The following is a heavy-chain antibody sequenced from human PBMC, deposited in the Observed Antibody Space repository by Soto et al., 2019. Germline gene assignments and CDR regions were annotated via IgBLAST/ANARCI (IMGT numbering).Heavy chain of an antibody. CDR1: GFTFSDYA. D-gene: IGHD5-18*01. CDR3: AKAVGKQIWIGGDYGMDV. V-gene: IGHV3-33*08. J-gene: IGHJ6*02. Sequence: QVQLVESGGGVVQPGRSLTLSCAASGFTFSDYAMHWVRQTPGKGLEWVAIIWYDGSQRYYADSVRGRFIISRANSRNTLDLQMNSLRAEDTAVYYCAKAVGKQIWIGGDYGMDVWGQGTTVTVSS. CDR2: IWYDGSQR.